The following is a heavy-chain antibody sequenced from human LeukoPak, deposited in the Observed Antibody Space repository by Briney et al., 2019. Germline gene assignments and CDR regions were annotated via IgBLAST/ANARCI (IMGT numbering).Heavy chain of an antibody. CDR3: ARDRGSSSEIAY. CDR2: ISSSSSYI. Sequence: GGSLRLSCAASGFTFSSYSMNWVRQAPGKGLEWVSSISSSSSYIYYADSVKGRFTISRDNAKNSLYLRMNSLRAEDTAVYYCARDRGSSSEIAYWGQGTLVTVSS. CDR1: GFTFSSYS. V-gene: IGHV3-21*01. D-gene: IGHD6-6*01. J-gene: IGHJ4*02.